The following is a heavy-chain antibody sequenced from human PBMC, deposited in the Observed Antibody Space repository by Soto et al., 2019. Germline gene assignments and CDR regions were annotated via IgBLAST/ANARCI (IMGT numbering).Heavy chain of an antibody. CDR3: ARDLIAVAGTLDYYYGMDV. D-gene: IGHD6-19*01. J-gene: IGHJ6*02. Sequence: QVQLVESGGGVVQPGRSLRLSCAASGFTFSSYAMHWVRQAPGKGLEWVAVISYDGSNKYYADSVKGRFTISRDNCKNTLYLRMSSLRAEDTAVYYCARDLIAVAGTLDYYYGMDVWGQGTTVTVSS. V-gene: IGHV3-30-3*01. CDR1: GFTFSSYA. CDR2: ISYDGSNK.